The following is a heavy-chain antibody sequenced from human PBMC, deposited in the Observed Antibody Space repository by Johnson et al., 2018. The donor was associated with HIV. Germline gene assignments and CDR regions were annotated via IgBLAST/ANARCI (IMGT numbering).Heavy chain of an antibody. Sequence: QVQLVESGGGVVQPGRSLRLSCAASQFTFSSYGMHWVRQAPGKGLEWVAAISFAGTKKNYAGSVKGRFTISRDNSKNTLYLQLNSLRAEDTAVYYCARSPDAFDIWGLGTMVTVSS. CDR2: ISFAGTKK. V-gene: IGHV3-30*03. J-gene: IGHJ3*02. CDR3: ARSPDAFDI. CDR1: QFTFSSYG.